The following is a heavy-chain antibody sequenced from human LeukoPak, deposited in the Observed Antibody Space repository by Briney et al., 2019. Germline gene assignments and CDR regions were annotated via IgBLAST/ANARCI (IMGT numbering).Heavy chain of an antibody. CDR2: ISSSSGHK. Sequence: GGSLRLSCAVSGFTFSSYSMTWVRQAPGKGLEWVSSISSSSGHKYYADSVKGRFTISRDNAKNSLYLQMDSLRAEDAAVYYCARTSGESTAALRAPFDYWGQGTLATVSS. CDR1: GFTFSSYS. D-gene: IGHD6-6*01. V-gene: IGHV3-21*01. J-gene: IGHJ4*02. CDR3: ARTSGESTAALRAPFDY.